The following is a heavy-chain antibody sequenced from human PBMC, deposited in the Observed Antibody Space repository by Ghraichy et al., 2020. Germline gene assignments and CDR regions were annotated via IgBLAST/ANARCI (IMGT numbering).Heavy chain of an antibody. CDR3: ARVPLNHAYYYDAMDV. V-gene: IGHV4-34*01. J-gene: IGHJ6*02. CDR2: INHSGST. CDR1: GGSFSGYY. Sequence: SETLSLTCTVYGGSFSGYYWSWIRQPPGKGLEWIGEINHSGSTNYNPSLKSRVTISVDTSKNQCSLNLSSVTAADTAVYYCARVPLNHAYYYDAMDVWGQGTTVTVSS.